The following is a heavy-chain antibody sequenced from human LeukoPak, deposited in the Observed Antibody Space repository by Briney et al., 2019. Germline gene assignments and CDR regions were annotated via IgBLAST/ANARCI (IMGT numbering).Heavy chain of an antibody. V-gene: IGHV4-59*01. Sequence: SETLSLTCTVSGGSISSYYWSWIRQPPGKGLEWIGYIYYSGSTNYNPSLKSRVTISVDTSKNQFSLKLSSVTAADTAVYYCARGADSSGYYTYYYSYGMDVWGQGTTVTVSS. CDR3: ARGADSSGYYTYYYSYGMDV. J-gene: IGHJ6*02. CDR2: IYYSGST. D-gene: IGHD3-22*01. CDR1: GGSISSYY.